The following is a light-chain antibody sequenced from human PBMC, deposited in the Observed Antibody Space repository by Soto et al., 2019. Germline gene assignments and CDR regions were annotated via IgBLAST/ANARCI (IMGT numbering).Light chain of an antibody. Sequence: IQLTQSPSSLSASVGDRVTITCRASQGIRSSLGWYQQKPGKAPKLLIYAASTLQSGVPSRFSGSGSGTDFTLTISSLQPEDFATYYCQQLHSSPLTFGRGTKVEIK. CDR2: AAS. J-gene: IGKJ4*01. CDR1: QGIRSS. V-gene: IGKV1-9*01. CDR3: QQLHSSPLT.